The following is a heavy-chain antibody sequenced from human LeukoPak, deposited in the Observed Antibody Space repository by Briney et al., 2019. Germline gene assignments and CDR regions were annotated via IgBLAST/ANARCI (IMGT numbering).Heavy chain of an antibody. CDR2: INPSGGST. Sequence: ASVKVSCTASGYTFTSYDMHWVRQAPGQGLEWMGIINPSGGSTSYAQKFQGRVTMTGDTSTSTVYMELSSLRSEDTAVYYCARDAKGYSYGRAPWYYFDYWGQGILVTVAS. CDR3: ARDAKGYSYGRAPWYYFDY. CDR1: GYTFTSYD. D-gene: IGHD5-18*01. V-gene: IGHV1-46*01. J-gene: IGHJ4*02.